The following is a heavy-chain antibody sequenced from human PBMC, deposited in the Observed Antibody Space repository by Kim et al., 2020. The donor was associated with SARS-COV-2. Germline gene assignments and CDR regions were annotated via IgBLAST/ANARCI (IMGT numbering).Heavy chain of an antibody. Sequence: YYNPSLKSRVTISVDTSKNQCSLKLSSVTAADTAVYYCARHYSMGGYFDYWGQGTLVTVSS. J-gene: IGHJ4*02. CDR3: ARHYSMGGYFDY. V-gene: IGHV4-39*01. D-gene: IGHD4-4*01.